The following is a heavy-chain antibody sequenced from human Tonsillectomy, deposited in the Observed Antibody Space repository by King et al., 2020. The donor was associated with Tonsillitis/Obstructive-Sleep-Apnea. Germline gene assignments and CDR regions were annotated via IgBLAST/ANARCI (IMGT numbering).Heavy chain of an antibody. Sequence: QLVQSGAEVKKPGSSVKVSCKASGGTFSSYAISWVRQAPGQGLEWMGGIIPIFGTANYAQKFQGRVTITADESTSTAYMELSSLRSEDTAVYYCARGPPVRSNYRPSWFDPWGQGTLVTVSS. CDR1: GGTFSSYA. D-gene: IGHD4-11*01. V-gene: IGHV1-69*12. J-gene: IGHJ5*02. CDR2: IIPIFGTA. CDR3: ARGPPVRSNYRPSWFDP.